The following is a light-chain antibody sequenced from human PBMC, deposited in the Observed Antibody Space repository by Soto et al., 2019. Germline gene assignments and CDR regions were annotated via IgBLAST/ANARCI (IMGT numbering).Light chain of an antibody. CDR1: SSDIGAYNF. CDR3: TSWRTSTTMI. J-gene: IGLJ2*01. V-gene: IGLV2-14*03. CDR2: DVN. Sequence: QSALTQPASVSGSPGQSITISCTGTSSDIGAYNFVSWYQQHPRKAPKLMLYDVNIRPSGVSNRFSGSKSGNTASLTISGLQAEDEADYYCTSWRTSTTMIFGGGTKVAVL.